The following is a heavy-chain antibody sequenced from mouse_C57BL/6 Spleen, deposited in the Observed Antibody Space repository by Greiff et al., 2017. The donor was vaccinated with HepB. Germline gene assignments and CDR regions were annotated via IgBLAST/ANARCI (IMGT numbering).Heavy chain of an antibody. Sequence: EVQLQQSGTVLARPGASVKMSCKTSGYTFTSYWMHWVKQRPGQGLEWIGAIYPGNSDTSYNQKFKGKAKLTAVTSASTAYMELSSLTNEDSAVYYCTKGVTTVPYYFDYWGQGTTLTVSS. D-gene: IGHD1-1*01. J-gene: IGHJ2*01. CDR3: TKGVTTVPYYFDY. V-gene: IGHV1-5*01. CDR2: IYPGNSDT. CDR1: GYTFTSYW.